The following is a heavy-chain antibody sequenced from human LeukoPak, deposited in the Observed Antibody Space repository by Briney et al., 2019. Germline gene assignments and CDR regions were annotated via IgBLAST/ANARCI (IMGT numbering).Heavy chain of an antibody. Sequence: GESLNTSCQASGYSFTTYWIGWVRRMPGRGVVWMGIIYPGASDTRYGPSFRGQVTISADKSIRTAYLQWSSLKASDTGIYYCARHTPFDPWGQGTLVTVSS. V-gene: IGHV5-51*01. CDR1: GYSFTTYW. J-gene: IGHJ5*02. CDR3: ARHTPFDP. CDR2: IYPGASDT.